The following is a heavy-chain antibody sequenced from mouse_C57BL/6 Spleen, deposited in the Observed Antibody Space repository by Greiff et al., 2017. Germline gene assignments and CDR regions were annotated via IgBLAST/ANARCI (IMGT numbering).Heavy chain of an antibody. CDR2: IYPRDGST. D-gene: IGHD3-2*02. Sequence: VQLQESGPELVKPGASVKLSCKASGYTFTSYDITWVKQRPGQGLEWIGGIYPRDGSTNYNEKFKGKATLTVDTSSSTAYMARSSLTSEDSAVYFCARGGDSSGRFAYWGKGTLVTVSA. J-gene: IGHJ3*01. CDR3: ARGGDSSGRFAY. CDR1: GYTFTSYD. V-gene: IGHV1-85*01.